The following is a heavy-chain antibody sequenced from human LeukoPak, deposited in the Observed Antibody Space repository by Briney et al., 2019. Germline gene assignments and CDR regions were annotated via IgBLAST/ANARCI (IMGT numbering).Heavy chain of an antibody. Sequence: SETLSLTCTVSGGSISSYYWSWIRQPPGKGLEWIGYIYYSGSTNYNPSLKSRVTISVDMSKNQFSLKLTSVTAADTAVYYCARHRGGRFSGSYCDHWGQGTLVTVSS. CDR2: IYYSGST. V-gene: IGHV4-59*08. CDR1: GGSISSYY. CDR3: ARHRGGRFSGSYCDH. D-gene: IGHD1-26*01. J-gene: IGHJ4*02.